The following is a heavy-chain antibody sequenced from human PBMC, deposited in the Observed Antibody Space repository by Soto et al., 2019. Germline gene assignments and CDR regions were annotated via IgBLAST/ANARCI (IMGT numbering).Heavy chain of an antibody. V-gene: IGHV1-69*01. J-gene: IGHJ6*02. D-gene: IGHD1-1*01. CDR1: GDTFKNSV. CDR2: TIPLFGTT. CDR3: VAELDFGKGSVG. Sequence: QVQLVQSGVEVKKPGSSVRVSCKASGDTFKNSVISWVRQAPGQGLEWMGGTIPLFGTTDYAQKFQGRLTITTDESTTTAYMEVSRLTSEDTAVYYCVAELDFGKGSVGWGQGTTVIVSS.